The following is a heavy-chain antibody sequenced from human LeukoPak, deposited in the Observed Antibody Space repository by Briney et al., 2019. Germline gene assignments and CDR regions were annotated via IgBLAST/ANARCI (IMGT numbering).Heavy chain of an antibody. D-gene: IGHD2-2*01. J-gene: IGHJ6*03. CDR1: GYTFTSYY. CDR3: ASLLGSTPFFYYMDV. V-gene: IGHV1-46*01. Sequence: GASVKVSCKASGYTFTSYYMHWVRQAPGQGLEWMGIINPSGGSTSYAQKFQGRVTITADESTSTAYMELSSLRSEDTAVYYCASLLGSTPFFYYMDVWGKGTTVTVSS. CDR2: INPSGGST.